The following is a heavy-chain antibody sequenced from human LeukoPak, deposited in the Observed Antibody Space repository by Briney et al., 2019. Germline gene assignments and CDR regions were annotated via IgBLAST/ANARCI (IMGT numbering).Heavy chain of an antibody. D-gene: IGHD3-22*01. Sequence: PGGSLRLSCAASGFTFDDYAMHWVRQAPGKGLEWVSGISWNSGSIGYADSVKGRLTISRDNAQNSLYVHMNSLRAEDTAVYYCARGSGYLETFDYWGQGTLVTVSS. CDR2: ISWNSGSI. CDR1: GFTFDDYA. J-gene: IGHJ4*02. V-gene: IGHV3-9*01. CDR3: ARGSGYLETFDY.